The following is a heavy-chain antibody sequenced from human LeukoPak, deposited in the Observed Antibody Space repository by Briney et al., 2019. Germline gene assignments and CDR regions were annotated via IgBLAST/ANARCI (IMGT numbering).Heavy chain of an antibody. J-gene: IGHJ6*03. Sequence: PGGSLRLSCAASGFTFSSYSMNWVRQAPGKGLEWVSYISSSSSTIYYADSVKGRFTISRDNANNSLYLQMNSLRAEDTAVYYCARKSGYVSPYYYYYMDVWGKGTTVTVSS. CDR1: GFTFSSYS. D-gene: IGHD5-12*01. CDR3: ARKSGYVSPYYYYYMDV. CDR2: ISSSSSTI. V-gene: IGHV3-48*04.